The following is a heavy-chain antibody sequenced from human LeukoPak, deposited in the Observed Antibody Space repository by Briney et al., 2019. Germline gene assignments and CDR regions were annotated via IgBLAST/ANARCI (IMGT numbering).Heavy chain of an antibody. CDR3: ARGGLYSRVDNGMDV. CDR1: GFTFSSFS. D-gene: IGHD2-15*01. J-gene: IGHJ6*02. CDR2: ISSSGSTI. Sequence: PGGSLRLSCAGSGFTFSSFSMNWVRQAPGKGLEWVSYISSSGSTIYYADSLKGRFTISRDNAKNSLYLQMSSLRAEDTAVYYCARGGLYSRVDNGMDVWGQGTRVTVSS. V-gene: IGHV3-48*04.